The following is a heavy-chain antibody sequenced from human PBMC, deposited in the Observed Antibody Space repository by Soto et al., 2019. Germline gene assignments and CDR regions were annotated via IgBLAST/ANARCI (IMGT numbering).Heavy chain of an antibody. CDR2: ISGSGGST. CDR3: AKIDSSSWSAFDY. D-gene: IGHD6-13*01. Sequence: GGSLRLSCAASGFTFSSYAMSWVRQAPGKGLEWVSAISGSGGSTYYADSVKGRFTISRDNSKNTLYLQMNSLRAEDTAVYYRAKIDSSSWSAFDYWGQGTLVTVSS. J-gene: IGHJ4*02. CDR1: GFTFSSYA. V-gene: IGHV3-23*01.